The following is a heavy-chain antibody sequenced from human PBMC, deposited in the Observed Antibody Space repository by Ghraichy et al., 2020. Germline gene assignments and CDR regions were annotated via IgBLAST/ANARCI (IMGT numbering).Heavy chain of an antibody. CDR3: AKDWRYCSASSCPLGAFDI. J-gene: IGHJ3*02. V-gene: IGHV3-23*01. CDR1: GFTFSNFA. CDR2: ISSGGLST. D-gene: IGHD2-15*01. Sequence: GGSLRLSCAASGFTFSNFAMNWVRQAPGKGLEWVSAISSGGLSTYYADSVKGRFTISRDNSKNMLYVQVNSLRADDTAVYYCAKDWRYCSASSCPLGAFDIWGQGTVVTVSS.